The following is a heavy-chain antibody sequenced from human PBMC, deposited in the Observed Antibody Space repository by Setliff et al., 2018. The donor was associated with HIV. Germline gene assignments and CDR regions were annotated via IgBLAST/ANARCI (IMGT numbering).Heavy chain of an antibody. Sequence: GESLKISCKGSGYSFTTYWIGWVRQMPGKGLEWMGIIYPYDSDTRYNPSFQGHVTISADKSISTAYVQWSGLKASDTAIYYCARHFSVAGDAFDVWGQGTMVTVSS. D-gene: IGHD6-19*01. CDR1: GYSFTTYW. CDR3: ARHFSVAGDAFDV. CDR2: IYPYDSDT. J-gene: IGHJ3*01. V-gene: IGHV5-51*01.